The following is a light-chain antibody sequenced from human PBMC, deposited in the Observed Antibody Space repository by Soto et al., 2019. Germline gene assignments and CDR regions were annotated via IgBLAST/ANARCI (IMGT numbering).Light chain of an antibody. CDR3: QQTYSALWT. V-gene: IGKV1-39*01. CDR1: QTITTY. J-gene: IGKJ1*01. CDR2: AAS. Sequence: DIQMTQSPSSLSASVGDRVTISCRASQTITTYLNWYQQKPGKVPKLLIYAASSLHSGVPSRFSDSGSGTDFTLTISSLQPEDFAAYYCQQTYSALWTFGQGTKLEIK.